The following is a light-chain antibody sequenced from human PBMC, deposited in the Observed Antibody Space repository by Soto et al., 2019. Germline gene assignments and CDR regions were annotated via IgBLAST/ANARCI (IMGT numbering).Light chain of an antibody. Sequence: QSALTQPASVSGSPGQSITISCTGTSSDVGGYNYVSWYQQHPGKAPQLMIYDVSSRPSGVSHRFSGSKSGTTASLTISGLQAEHEAYYFCSSYTAITTTRVFGGGTKLTVL. J-gene: IGLJ2*01. CDR1: SSDVGGYNY. CDR3: SSYTAITTTRV. CDR2: DVS. V-gene: IGLV2-14*03.